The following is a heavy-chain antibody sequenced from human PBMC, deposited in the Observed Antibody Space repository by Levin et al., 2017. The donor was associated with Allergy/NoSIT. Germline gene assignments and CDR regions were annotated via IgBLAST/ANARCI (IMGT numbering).Heavy chain of an antibody. CDR3: ATTIAKYSSGWYYFDY. D-gene: IGHD6-19*01. J-gene: IGHJ4*02. CDR2: INSMSSYI. V-gene: IGHV3-21*01. CDR1: GFTFSNYN. Sequence: GESLKISCAASGFTFSNYNMNWVRQAPGKGPEWVSSINSMSSYIYYTASVKGRFTISRDNAKNSLFLEMNSLSAEDTAVYYCATTIAKYSSGWYYFDYWGQGALVTVSS.